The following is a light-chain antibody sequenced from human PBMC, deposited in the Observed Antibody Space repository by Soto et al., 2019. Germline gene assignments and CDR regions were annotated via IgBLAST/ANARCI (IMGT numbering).Light chain of an antibody. CDR2: DVI. CDR1: SSDVGGYNF. V-gene: IGLV2-11*01. J-gene: IGLJ1*01. Sequence: QSVLTQPRSVSGSRGQSVTISCTGTSSDVGGYNFVPWYQQHPGKAPKLMIYDVIKRPSGVPDRFSGSKSGDTASLTISGLQAEDEADYYCCSYGGSYTYVFGTGTKVTVL. CDR3: CSYGGSYTYV.